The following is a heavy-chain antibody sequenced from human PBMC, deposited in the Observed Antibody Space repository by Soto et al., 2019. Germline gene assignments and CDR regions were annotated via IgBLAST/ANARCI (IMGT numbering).Heavy chain of an antibody. J-gene: IGHJ4*02. CDR1: GYAFTDYF. CDR3: ARMPGQWELFKFDN. D-gene: IGHD3-10*01. Sequence: QVQLVHFGPEVKKPGASVTVSCKASGYAFTDYFLNWVRQAPGQGLEWVGWINPNSGVANLAQKFDGRVTLTRDTSIGTVYMEMTGLTSDDTAVYFCARMPGQWELFKFDNWGQGTLVTVSS. CDR2: INPNSGVA. V-gene: IGHV1-2*02.